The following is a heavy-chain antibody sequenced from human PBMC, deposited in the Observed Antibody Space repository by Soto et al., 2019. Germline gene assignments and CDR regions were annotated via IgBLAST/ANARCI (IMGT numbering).Heavy chain of an antibody. CDR1: GYTFTGYY. D-gene: IGHD2-2*01. CDR3: ARGPTRVYYYYYMDV. J-gene: IGHJ6*03. Sequence: ASVKVSCKASGYTFTGYYMHWVRQAPGQGLEWMGWINPNSGGTNYAQKFQDWVTMTRDTSISTAYMELSRLRSDDTAAYYCARGPTRVYYYYYMDVWGKGTTVTVSS. CDR2: INPNSGGT. V-gene: IGHV1-2*04.